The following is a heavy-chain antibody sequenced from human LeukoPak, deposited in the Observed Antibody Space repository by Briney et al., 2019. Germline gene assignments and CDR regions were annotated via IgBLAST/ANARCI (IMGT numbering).Heavy chain of an antibody. V-gene: IGHV3-53*01. J-gene: IGHJ4*02. CDR3: ARSGSYRHYFDY. CDR2: IYSGGST. D-gene: IGHD1-26*01. CDR1: GFTVSSNY. Sequence: GGSLRLSCAASGFTVSSNYMSWVRQAPGKGLEWVSVIYSGGSTYYADSVKGRFTISRDNSKNTLYLQMNSLRAEDTAVYYRARSGSYRHYFDYWGQGTLVTVSS.